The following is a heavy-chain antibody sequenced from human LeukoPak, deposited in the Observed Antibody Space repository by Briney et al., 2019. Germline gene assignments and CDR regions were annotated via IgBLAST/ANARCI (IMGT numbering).Heavy chain of an antibody. CDR2: IIPILGIA. J-gene: IGHJ5*02. Sequence: SVKVSCKASGGTFSSYAISWVRQAPGQGLEWMGRIIPILGIANYAQKFQGRVTITADKSTSTAYMELSSLRSEDTAVYYCAREGVITFGGVIVSNWFDPWGQGTLVTVSS. CDR3: AREGVITFGGVIVSNWFDP. D-gene: IGHD3-16*02. V-gene: IGHV1-69*04. CDR1: GGTFSSYA.